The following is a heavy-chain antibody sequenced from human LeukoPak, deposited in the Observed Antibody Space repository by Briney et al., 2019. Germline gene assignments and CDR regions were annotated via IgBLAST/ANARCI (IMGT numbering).Heavy chain of an antibody. CDR3: ARRYSSSWYNWFDP. J-gene: IGHJ5*02. CDR1: GGSFSGYY. Sequence: SETLSLTCAVYGGSFSGYYWSWIRQPPGKGLEWIGEINHSGSTNYNPSLKSRVTISVDTSKNQFSLKLSSVTAADTAVYYCARRYSSSWYNWFDPWGQGTLVTVSS. V-gene: IGHV4-34*01. CDR2: INHSGST. D-gene: IGHD6-13*01.